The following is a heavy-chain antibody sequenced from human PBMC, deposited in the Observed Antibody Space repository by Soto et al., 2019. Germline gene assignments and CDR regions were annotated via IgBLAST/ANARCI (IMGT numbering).Heavy chain of an antibody. CDR3: ARDAVIAAADTPGDC. J-gene: IGHJ4*02. Sequence: QVQLVQSGAEVKKPGASVKVSCKASGYTFTDYYMHWVRQAPGQGLEWMGWINPNNGGTNYAQKFEGWVTXTXXXSXRTAYMELSRLRSDDTAVYYCARDAVIAAADTPGDCWGQGTLVTVSS. CDR1: GYTFTDYY. V-gene: IGHV1-2*04. CDR2: INPNNGGT. D-gene: IGHD6-13*01.